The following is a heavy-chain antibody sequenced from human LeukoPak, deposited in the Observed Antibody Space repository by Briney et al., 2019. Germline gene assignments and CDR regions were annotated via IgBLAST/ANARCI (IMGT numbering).Heavy chain of an antibody. V-gene: IGHV4-4*02. CDR2: IYHSGST. CDR3: ASSTYYYDSSGYYSYYFDY. Sequence: SETLSLTCAVSGGSISSSNWWSWVRQPPGKGLEWIGEIYHSGSTNYNPSLKSRVTISVDTSKNQFSLKLSSVTAADTAVYYCASSTYYYDSSGYYSYYFDYWGQGTLVTVSS. CDR1: GGSISSSNW. D-gene: IGHD3-22*01. J-gene: IGHJ4*02.